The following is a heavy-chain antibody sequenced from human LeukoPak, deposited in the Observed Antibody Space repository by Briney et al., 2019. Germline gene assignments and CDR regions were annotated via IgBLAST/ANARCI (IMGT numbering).Heavy chain of an antibody. V-gene: IGHV4-31*03. D-gene: IGHD4-17*01. CDR1: GGSISSGGYY. Sequence: PSETLSLTCTVSGGSISSGGYYWSWIRQHPGKGLEWIGYIYYSGSTYYNPSLKSRVTISVDRSKNQFSLKLSSVTAADTAVYYCARVGYGPFYYFDYWGQGTLVTVSS. CDR2: IYYSGST. CDR3: ARVGYGPFYYFDY. J-gene: IGHJ4*02.